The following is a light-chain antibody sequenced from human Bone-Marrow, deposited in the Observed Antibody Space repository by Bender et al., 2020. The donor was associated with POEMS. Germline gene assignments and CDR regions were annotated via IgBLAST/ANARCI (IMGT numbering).Light chain of an antibody. J-gene: IGLJ2*01. V-gene: IGLV2-23*02. CDR3: YSYADGSNLV. Sequence: QSALTQPASVSGSPGQSITISCTGTSNDVGNYNLVSWYQHRPGNAPKLVIYDVTKRPSGVSSRFSGSKLGNTASLTISGLQADDEGDYYCYSYADGSNLVFGGGTKVTVL. CDR2: DVT. CDR1: SNDVGNYNL.